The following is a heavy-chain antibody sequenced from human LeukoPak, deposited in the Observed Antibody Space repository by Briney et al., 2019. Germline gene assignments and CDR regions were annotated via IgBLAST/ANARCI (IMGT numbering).Heavy chain of an antibody. Sequence: GGSLRLSCAASGFTFSSYAMSWVRQAPGKGLEWVSGISGSGDNTYYADSVKGRFTISRDNSKNTLYVQVNSLGTEDTAAYYCAKRFRGSSGLYYFDYWGQGTLVTVSS. D-gene: IGHD6-13*01. J-gene: IGHJ4*02. CDR3: AKRFRGSSGLYYFDY. CDR2: ISGSGDNT. CDR1: GFTFSSYA. V-gene: IGHV3-23*01.